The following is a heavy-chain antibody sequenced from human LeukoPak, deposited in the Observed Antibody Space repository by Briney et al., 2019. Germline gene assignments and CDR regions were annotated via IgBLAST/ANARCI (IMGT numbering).Heavy chain of an antibody. V-gene: IGHV3-33*01. CDR3: ARDADEYCSSTTCRGGSFDI. Sequence: GGSLRLSCAASGFTFSSYGMHWVRQAPGKGLEWVAVIWYDGSNKYYADSVKGRFTISRDNSKNTLYLQMNSPRAEDTAVYYCARDADEYCSSTTCRGGSFDIWGQGTMVTVSS. CDR1: GFTFSSYG. J-gene: IGHJ3*02. CDR2: IWYDGSNK. D-gene: IGHD2-2*01.